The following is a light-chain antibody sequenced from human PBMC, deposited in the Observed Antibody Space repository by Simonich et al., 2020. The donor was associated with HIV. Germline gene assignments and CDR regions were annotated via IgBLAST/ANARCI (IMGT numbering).Light chain of an antibody. Sequence: DIQMNQSPSTLSASVGDRVTINCRASQSISSWLAWYQQKPGKAPKLLIYKASSLESGVPSRFRGSGSGTEFTLTISSLQPDDFATYYCQQYNSYPLTFGQGTKVEIK. CDR1: QSISSW. J-gene: IGKJ1*01. CDR3: QQYNSYPLT. V-gene: IGKV1-5*03. CDR2: KAS.